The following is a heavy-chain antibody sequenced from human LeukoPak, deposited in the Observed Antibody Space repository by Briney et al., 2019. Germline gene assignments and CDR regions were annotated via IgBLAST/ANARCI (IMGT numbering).Heavy chain of an antibody. CDR2: INPYNGNT. J-gene: IGHJ5*02. CDR3: ARVDYASSGHRNWFDP. D-gene: IGHD3-22*01. CDR1: DYTFSSCG. Sequence: ASVKVSCKASDYTFSSCGISCVRQAPGQGLEWMGFINPYNGNTNYAQKLQGRVTMTTDTSTSTAYMELRGLRFDDTAAYYCARVDYASSGHRNWFDPWGQGTLVTVSS. V-gene: IGHV1-18*01.